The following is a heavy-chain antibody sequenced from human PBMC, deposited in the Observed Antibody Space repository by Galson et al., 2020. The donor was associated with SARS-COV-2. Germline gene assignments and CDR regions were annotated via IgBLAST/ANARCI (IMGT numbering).Heavy chain of an antibody. CDR2: IYYSGST. J-gene: IGHJ4*02. D-gene: IGHD3-22*01. CDR1: GGSISSSSYY. V-gene: IGHV4-39*01. Sequence: SETLSLTCTVSGGSISSSSYYWGWIRQPPGKGLEWIGSIYYSGSTYYNPSLKSRVTISVDTYKNQFSLKLSSVTAADTAVYYCARYYYDSSGYYVTLDGFDYWGQGTLVTVSS. CDR3: ARYYYDSSGYYVTLDGFDY.